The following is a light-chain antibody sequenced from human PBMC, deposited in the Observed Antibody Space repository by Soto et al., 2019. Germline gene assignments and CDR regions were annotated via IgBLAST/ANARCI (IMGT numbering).Light chain of an antibody. V-gene: IGKV3-15*01. CDR1: HYIYSN. CDR3: QQYHNLWT. J-gene: IGKJ1*01. CDR2: RAS. Sequence: EIVMTQSPATLSVSPGERATLCFTASHYIYSNVAWFQQRPGQAPRLLIYRASTRATGTPARFSGSGSGTEFTLTITSLQSEDFALYYCQQYHNLWTFGQGTKVDIK.